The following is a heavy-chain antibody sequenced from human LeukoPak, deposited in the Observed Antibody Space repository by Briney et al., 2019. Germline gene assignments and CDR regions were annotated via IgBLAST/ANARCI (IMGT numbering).Heavy chain of an antibody. CDR2: IIRIFGTA. V-gene: IGHV1-69*05. D-gene: IGHD3-16*01. Sequence: ASVKVSCKASGSTFSSYAISWVRQAPGQGLEWMGGIIRIFGTAHYAQKFQGRVTITTDESTSTAYMELSSLRSEDTAVYYCARSPEGGPFDYWGQGTLVTVSS. J-gene: IGHJ4*02. CDR1: GSTFSSYA. CDR3: ARSPEGGPFDY.